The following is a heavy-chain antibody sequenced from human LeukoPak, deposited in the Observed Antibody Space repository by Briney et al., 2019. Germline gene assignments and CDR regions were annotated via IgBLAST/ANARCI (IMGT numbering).Heavy chain of an antibody. CDR3: ARDHGYSYGYYYGVDV. J-gene: IGHJ6*02. D-gene: IGHD5-18*01. Sequence: SETLSLTWTVSGGSISSYYWSWIRQPPGKGLEWIGYIYYSGSTNYNPSLKTRVTISVDTSKKQFSLKLTSVTAADTAVYYCARDHGYSYGYYYGVDVWGQGTTVTVSS. CDR2: IYYSGST. V-gene: IGHV4-59*01. CDR1: GGSISSYY.